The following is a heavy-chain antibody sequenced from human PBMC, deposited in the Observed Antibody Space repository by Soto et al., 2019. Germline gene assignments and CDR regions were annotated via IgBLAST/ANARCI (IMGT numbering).Heavy chain of an antibody. Sequence: EVQLVESGGGLVQPGGSLRLSCAASGFTVSSNYMSWVRQAPGKGLEWVSVIYSGGSTYYEDSVKGRFTISRDNSKNTLYLQMNSLRAEDTAVYYCARVAQNDYGDSDAFDIWGQGTMVTVSS. CDR1: GFTVSSNY. V-gene: IGHV3-66*01. J-gene: IGHJ3*02. D-gene: IGHD4-17*01. CDR2: IYSGGST. CDR3: ARVAQNDYGDSDAFDI.